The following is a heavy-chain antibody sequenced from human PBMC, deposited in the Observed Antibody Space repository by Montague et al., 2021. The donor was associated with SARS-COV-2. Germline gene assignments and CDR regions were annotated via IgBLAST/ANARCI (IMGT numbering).Heavy chain of an antibody. CDR3: ARAVGSYYGY. CDR1: GFTFSSYE. Sequence: SLRLSCAASGFTFSSYEMNWVRQAPGKGLEWISYTTSSGTTIYYADSVKGRFTISRDNAKNSLYLQMNSLRAEDTAVYYCARAVGSYYGYWGQGTLVTVSS. D-gene: IGHD1-26*01. V-gene: IGHV3-48*03. CDR2: TTSSGTTI. J-gene: IGHJ4*02.